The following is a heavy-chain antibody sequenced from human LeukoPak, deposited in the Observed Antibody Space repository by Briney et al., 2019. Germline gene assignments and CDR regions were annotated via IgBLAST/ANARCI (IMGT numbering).Heavy chain of an antibody. CDR2: ISYDGSNK. V-gene: IGHV3-30-3*01. Sequence: QAGGSLRLSCTASGFTFRSYDMHWVRQAPGKGLEWVAVISYDGSNKYYADSVKGRFTISRDNSKNTLYLQMNSLRAEDTAVYYCARVLAAAGTGSDYWGQGTLVTVSS. J-gene: IGHJ4*02. D-gene: IGHD6-13*01. CDR1: GFTFRSYD. CDR3: ARVLAAAGTGSDY.